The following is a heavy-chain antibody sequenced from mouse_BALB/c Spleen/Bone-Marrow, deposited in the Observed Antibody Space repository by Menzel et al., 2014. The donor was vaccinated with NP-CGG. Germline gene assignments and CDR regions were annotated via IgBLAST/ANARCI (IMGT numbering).Heavy chain of an antibody. J-gene: IGHJ4*01. V-gene: IGHV5-4*02. Sequence: EVMLVESGGGLVKPGGSLKLSSAASGFTFSDYYMYWVRQTPEKRLEWVATISDGGSYTYYPDSVKGRFTISRDNAKNNSFLQLSSLKSEDTAMYYCAREVSMDYWGQGTSVTVSS. CDR1: GFTFSDYY. CDR3: AREVSMDY. CDR2: ISDGGSYT.